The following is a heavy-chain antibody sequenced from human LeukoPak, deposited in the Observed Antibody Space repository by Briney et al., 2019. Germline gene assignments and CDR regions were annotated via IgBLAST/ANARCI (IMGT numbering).Heavy chain of an antibody. J-gene: IGHJ4*02. Sequence: LSGGSLRLSCAASGFTFSSYAMHWVRQAPGKGLEWVALISYDDPDKYYADSVKGRFTISRDNSKNTLYIEMNSLKTEDTAVYYCAKARSGKSWAFDFWGQGTLVTVSS. D-gene: IGHD1-26*01. CDR3: AKARSGKSWAFDF. V-gene: IGHV3-30*18. CDR2: ISYDDPDK. CDR1: GFTFSSYA.